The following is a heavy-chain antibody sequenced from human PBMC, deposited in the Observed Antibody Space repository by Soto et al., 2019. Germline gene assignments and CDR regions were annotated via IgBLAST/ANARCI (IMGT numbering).Heavy chain of an antibody. CDR1: GYTFTSYG. Sequence: ASVKVSCKASGYTFTSYGISWVRQAPGQGLEWMGWISAYNGNTNYAQKLQGRVTMTTDTSTSTAYMELRSLRSDDTAVYYCARDVAIVVVPAAIHDYYYGMDVWGQGTTVTVYS. D-gene: IGHD2-2*02. CDR2: ISAYNGNT. V-gene: IGHV1-18*01. CDR3: ARDVAIVVVPAAIHDYYYGMDV. J-gene: IGHJ6*02.